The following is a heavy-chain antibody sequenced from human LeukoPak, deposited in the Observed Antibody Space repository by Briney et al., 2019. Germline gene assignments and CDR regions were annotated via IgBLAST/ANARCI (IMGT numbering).Heavy chain of an antibody. D-gene: IGHD6-13*01. J-gene: IGHJ5*02. V-gene: IGHV1-8*01. Sequence: GASVKVSCKASGYTFTSYDINWVRQATGQGLEWMGWMNPNSGNTGYAQKFQGRVTMTRNTSISTAYMELSSLRSEDTAVYYCARGWGIAAAWNWFDPWGQGTLVTVSS. CDR3: ARGWGIAAAWNWFDP. CDR2: MNPNSGNT. CDR1: GYTFTSYD.